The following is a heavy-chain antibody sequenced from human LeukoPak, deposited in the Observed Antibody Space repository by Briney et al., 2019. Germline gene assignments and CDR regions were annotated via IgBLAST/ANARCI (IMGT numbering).Heavy chain of an antibody. V-gene: IGHV3-30-3*02. D-gene: IGHD4/OR15-4a*01. CDR3: AKKAQYDGHYPLDY. Sequence: GRSLRLSCAASGFTFSSYAMHWVRQAPGKGLEWVAVISYDGSNKYYADSVKGRFTISRDNSKNTLYLQMNSLRAEDTALYFCAKKAQYDGHYPLDYWGQGTLVTVSA. CDR2: ISYDGSNK. J-gene: IGHJ4*02. CDR1: GFTFSSYA.